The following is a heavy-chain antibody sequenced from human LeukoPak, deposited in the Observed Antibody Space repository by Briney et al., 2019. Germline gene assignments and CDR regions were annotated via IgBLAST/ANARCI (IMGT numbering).Heavy chain of an antibody. CDR2: IKQDGSEK. J-gene: IGHJ4*02. Sequence: GGSLRLSCAASGFTFSHYWMTWVRQAPGKGLEWVANIKQDGSEKYYVDSLKGRFTISRDNSKNTLYLQMNSLRAEDTAVYYCAKRGVWNLPNDWGQGTLVTVSS. V-gene: IGHV3-7*03. CDR3: AKRGVWNLPND. CDR1: GFTFSHYW. D-gene: IGHD1-1*01.